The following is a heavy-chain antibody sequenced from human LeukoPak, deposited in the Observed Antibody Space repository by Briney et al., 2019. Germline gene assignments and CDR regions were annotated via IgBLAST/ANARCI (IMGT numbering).Heavy chain of an antibody. CDR3: ARLFGACPEKYCSSTSCSYYFDY. V-gene: IGHV1-69*13. CDR2: IILIFGTA. Sequence: SVKVSCKASGGTFSSYAISWVRQAPGPGLEWMGGIILIFGTANYAQTFQGRVTITADESTSTAYMELSSLRSEDTAVYYCARLFGACPEKYCSSTSCSYYFDYWGQGTLVTVSS. J-gene: IGHJ4*02. D-gene: IGHD2-2*01. CDR1: GGTFSSYA.